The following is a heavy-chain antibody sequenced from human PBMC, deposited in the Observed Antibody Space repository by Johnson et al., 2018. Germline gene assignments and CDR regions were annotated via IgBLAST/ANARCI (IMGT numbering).Heavy chain of an antibody. CDR2: ISWNSGSI. V-gene: IGHV3-9*01. D-gene: IGHD6-19*01. CDR3: AKGGAGGWGIEYFQH. J-gene: IGHJ1*01. CDR1: GFTFDDYA. Sequence: VQLVQSGGGVVRPGGSLSLSCAASGFTFDDYAMHWFRQAPGKGLEWVSGISWNSGSIGYADSVKGRFTISRDNAKNPLYLQMNSLRAEDTAFYYCAKGGAGGWGIEYFQHWGQGTLVTVSS.